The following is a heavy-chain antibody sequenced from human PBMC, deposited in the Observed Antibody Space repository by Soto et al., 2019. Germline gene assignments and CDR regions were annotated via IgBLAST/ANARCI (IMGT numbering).Heavy chain of an antibody. J-gene: IGHJ6*02. Sequence: EVQLLESGGGLVRPGGSLRLSCAASGFIFSSYAMSWVRQAPGKGLEWVSVITSIDGSTYYADSVKGRFTISRDNSKNTLYLQMNSLRAEDTAVYYCAKEGWRDDNNMPYYGMDVWGQGTTVTVSS. CDR1: GFIFSSYA. D-gene: IGHD2-2*01. CDR3: AKEGWRDDNNMPYYGMDV. V-gene: IGHV3-23*01. CDR2: ITSIDGST.